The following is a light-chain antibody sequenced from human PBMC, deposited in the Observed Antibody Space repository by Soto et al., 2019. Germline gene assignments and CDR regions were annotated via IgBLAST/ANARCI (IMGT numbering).Light chain of an antibody. V-gene: IGKV3-11*01. CDR2: DAY. Sequence: EVVLTQSPVTLSLSPGVRATLSCRASQSFLGLLAWYQQKHGQATRLLIYDAYNKATGSPPRFSGSGSGTDFTLTISSLAPDESAVYYCQQRQMWPITLGQGKRLEIK. CDR3: QQRQMWPIT. CDR1: QSFLGL. J-gene: IGKJ5*01.